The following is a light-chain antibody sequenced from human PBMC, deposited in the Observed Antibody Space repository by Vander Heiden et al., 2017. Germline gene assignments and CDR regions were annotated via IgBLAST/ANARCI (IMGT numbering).Light chain of an antibody. CDR1: QSLLHSNGYNY. Sequence: DIVMTQSPLSLPVTPGEPASISCRSSQSLLHSNGYNYLDWYLQKPGQSPQLLIYLGSNRASGVPDRFSGSGSGTDFTLKISRVEAEDVGVYYCRQALQRCFTFGHGTKVEIK. V-gene: IGKV2-28*01. J-gene: IGKJ3*01. CDR3: RQALQRCFT. CDR2: LGS.